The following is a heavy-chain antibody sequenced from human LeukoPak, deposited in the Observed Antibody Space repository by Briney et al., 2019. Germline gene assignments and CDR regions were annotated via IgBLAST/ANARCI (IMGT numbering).Heavy chain of an antibody. V-gene: IGHV3-7*04. Sequence: GGSLRLSCAAFGFTFSSYWMSWVRQAPGKGLEWVANIKQDGSEKYYVDSVKGRFTISRDNAKNSLYLQMTSLRAEDTAVYYCARAPLYDKDAFDIWGQGTMVTVSS. CDR3: ARAPLYDKDAFDI. CDR1: GFTFSSYW. D-gene: IGHD3-22*01. J-gene: IGHJ3*02. CDR2: IKQDGSEK.